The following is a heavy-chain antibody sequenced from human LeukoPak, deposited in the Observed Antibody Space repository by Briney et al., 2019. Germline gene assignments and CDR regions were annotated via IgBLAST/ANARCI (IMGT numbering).Heavy chain of an antibody. J-gene: IGHJ5*02. Sequence: SETPSLTCTVTGGSISSYYWNWIRQPPGKGLQCIGYIYYSGSTNYNPSLKSRVTISVDTSKNQFSLNLTSVTAADTAVYYCARFTPQGYGWGGYNRFDPWGQGTLVTVSS. V-gene: IGHV4-59*01. CDR3: ARFTPQGYGWGGYNRFDP. D-gene: IGHD3-16*01. CDR2: IYYSGST. CDR1: GGSISSYY.